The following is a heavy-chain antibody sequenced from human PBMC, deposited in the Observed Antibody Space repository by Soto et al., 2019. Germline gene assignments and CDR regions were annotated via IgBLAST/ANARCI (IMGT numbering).Heavy chain of an antibody. V-gene: IGHV1-69*12. Sequence: QVQLVQSGAEVKKPGSSVKVSCKASGGSLSNYGISWVRQAPGQGLEWMGGVIPVFGTANYAQKFQGRVTITAXEPTNMXXMDVTSLRSEDTAVYYCARGDATKIVVTTYYAMDVWGQGTTVTVSS. D-gene: IGHD4-17*01. CDR2: VIPVFGTA. J-gene: IGHJ6*02. CDR3: ARGDATKIVVTTYYAMDV. CDR1: GGSLSNYG.